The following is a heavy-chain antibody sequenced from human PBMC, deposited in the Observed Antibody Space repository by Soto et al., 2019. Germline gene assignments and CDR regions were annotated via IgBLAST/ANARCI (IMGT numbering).Heavy chain of an antibody. CDR2: IYYSGST. D-gene: IGHD4-4*01. CDR3: ARSQTTVPSNFDY. CDR1: GGSISSYY. Sequence: SETLSLTCTVSGGSISSYYWSWIRQPPGKGLEWIGYIYYSGSTNYNPSLKSRVTISVDTSKNQFSLKLSSVTAADTAVYYCARSQTTVPSNFDYWGQGTLVTVSS. V-gene: IGHV4-59*01. J-gene: IGHJ4*02.